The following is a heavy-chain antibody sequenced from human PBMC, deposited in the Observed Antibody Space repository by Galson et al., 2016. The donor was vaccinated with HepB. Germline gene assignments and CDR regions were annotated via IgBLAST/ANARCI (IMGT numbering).Heavy chain of an antibody. Sequence: SLRLSCAASGITVSTNSISWVRQAPGKGLEWISILYSDGSTHYAGSVRGRFTFSRDDSKNPLYLQMSSLRARETAGNYCARDNRGYCSGGNCPTHYYYGMDVWGQGTTVTVSS. CDR3: ARDNRGYCSGGNCPTHYYYGMDV. CDR1: GITVSTNS. V-gene: IGHV3-53*01. J-gene: IGHJ6*02. D-gene: IGHD2-15*01. CDR2: LYSDGST.